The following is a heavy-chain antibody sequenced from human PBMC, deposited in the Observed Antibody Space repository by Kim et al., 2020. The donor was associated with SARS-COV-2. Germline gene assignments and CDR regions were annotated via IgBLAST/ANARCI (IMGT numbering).Heavy chain of an antibody. CDR3: ASQGSSEGLVHTYYYYYGMDG. CDR1: GFTFSSYA. CDR2: ISYDGSNK. J-gene: IGHJ6*02. V-gene: IGHV3-30*04. Sequence: GGSLRLSCAASGFTFSSYAMHWVRQAPGKGLEWVAVISYDGSNKYYADSVKGRFTISRDNSKNTLYLQMNSLRAEDTAVYYCASQGSSEGLVHTYYYYYGMDGWGQGTTVTVPS. D-gene: IGHD6-13*01.